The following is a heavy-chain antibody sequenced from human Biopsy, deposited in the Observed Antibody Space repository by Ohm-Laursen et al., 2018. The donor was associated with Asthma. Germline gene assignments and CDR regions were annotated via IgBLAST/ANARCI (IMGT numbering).Heavy chain of an antibody. Sequence: SLRLSCTASGFTFSSYGMHWVRQAPGKGLEWVAVISYDGSNKYYADSVKGRFTISRDNSKNTLYLQMNSLRAEDTAVYYCAKESGTVGWHADYLEEWGRGTLVTVSS. CDR2: ISYDGSNK. J-gene: IGHJ4*02. V-gene: IGHV3-30*18. CDR3: AKESGTVGWHADYLEE. D-gene: IGHD6-19*01. CDR1: GFTFSSYG.